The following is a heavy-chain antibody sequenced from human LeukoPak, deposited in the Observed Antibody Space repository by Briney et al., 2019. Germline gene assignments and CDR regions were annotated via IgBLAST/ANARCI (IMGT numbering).Heavy chain of an antibody. D-gene: IGHD6-13*01. CDR3: ARMGSIAAAGLDY. Sequence: GGSLRLSCAASGFTFSSYWMHWVRQAPGKGLVWVSRINSDGGSTSYADSVKGRFTISRDNAKNTLYLQMNSLRAEDTAVYYCARMGSIAAAGLDYWGQGTLVTVSS. J-gene: IGHJ4*02. CDR1: GFTFSSYW. V-gene: IGHV3-74*01. CDR2: INSDGGST.